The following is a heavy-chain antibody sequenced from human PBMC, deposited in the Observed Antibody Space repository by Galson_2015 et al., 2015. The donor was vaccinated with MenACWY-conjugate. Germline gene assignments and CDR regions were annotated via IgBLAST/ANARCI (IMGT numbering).Heavy chain of an antibody. D-gene: IGHD1-26*01. J-gene: IGHJ4*02. V-gene: IGHV3-23*01. CDR3: AKDLNRYSGSYYGADY. CDR2: ISGSGGST. CDR1: GFTFSSFA. Sequence: SLRLSCAASGFTFSSFAMSWVRQAPGKGLEWVSAISGSGGSTYYADSVKGRLTISRDNSKNTLYLQMNSLRAEDTAVYYCAKDLNRYSGSYYGADYWGQGTLVTVSS.